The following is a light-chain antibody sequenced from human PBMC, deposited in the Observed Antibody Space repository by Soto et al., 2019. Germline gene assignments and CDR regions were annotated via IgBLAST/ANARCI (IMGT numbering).Light chain of an antibody. Sequence: IQLTQSPSSLSASVGDRVTITCRASQGISSDSAWYQQKPGRAPKLXXFGASTLQSGVPLRFSGSGSGTDLTLTISSLQPEDFATYFCQQHNSFPTWTFGQGTKVDIK. V-gene: IGKV1-9*01. CDR3: QQHNSFPTWT. J-gene: IGKJ1*01. CDR2: GAS. CDR1: QGISSD.